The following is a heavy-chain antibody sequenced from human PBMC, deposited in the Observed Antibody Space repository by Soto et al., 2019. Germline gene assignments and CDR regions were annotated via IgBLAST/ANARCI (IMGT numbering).Heavy chain of an antibody. D-gene: IGHD6-13*01. CDR2: ISGSGSST. J-gene: IGHJ5*02. CDR1: GFTFSSYA. Sequence: GGSLRLSCAASGFTFSSYAMSWVRQAPGKGLEWVSVISGSGSSTYFADTVKGRFTFTRDNSKKTLYLQMNSLRAEDTAVYYCTREGSPGWFDPWGQGTRVTVSS. CDR3: TREGSPGWFDP. V-gene: IGHV3-23*01.